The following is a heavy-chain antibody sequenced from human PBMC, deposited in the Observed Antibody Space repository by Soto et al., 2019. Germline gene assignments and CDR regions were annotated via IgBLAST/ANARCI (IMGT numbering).Heavy chain of an antibody. CDR2: IYWDDDK. J-gene: IGHJ4*02. V-gene: IGHV2-5*02. CDR3: AHRVLRTVFGLVTTTAIYFDF. D-gene: IGHD3-3*01. CDR1: GFSLTTSGVG. Sequence: QITLNESGPTVVRPTETLTLTCRFSGFSLTTSGVGVGWIRQSPGKAPEWLALIYWDDDKRYSGSVKSRLTITKDPSKKQVVLTVSDLDPTDTATYYCAHRVLRTVFGLVTTTAIYFDFWGQGTPVAVSS.